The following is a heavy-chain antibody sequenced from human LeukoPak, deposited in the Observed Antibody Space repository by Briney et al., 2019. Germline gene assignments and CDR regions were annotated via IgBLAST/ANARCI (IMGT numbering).Heavy chain of an antibody. V-gene: IGHV4-59*01. D-gene: IGHD3-16*02. CDR1: GGPISSYY. J-gene: IGHJ4*02. Sequence: SETLSLTCTVSGGPISSYYWSWIRQPPGKGLEWIGYISYSGSTNYNPSLKSRVTISVDTSKTQFSLKLSSVTAADTAVYYCARYIWGSYPTFEDYWGQGTLVTVSS. CDR2: ISYSGST. CDR3: ARYIWGSYPTFEDY.